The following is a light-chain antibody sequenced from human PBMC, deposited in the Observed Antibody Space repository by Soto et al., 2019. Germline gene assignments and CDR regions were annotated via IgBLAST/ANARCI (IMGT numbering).Light chain of an antibody. J-gene: IGKJ3*01. CDR1: QDISNY. CDR3: QQYDNLPIT. V-gene: IGKV1-33*01. Sequence: DIQMTQSPSSLSASVGDRVTITCQASQDISNYLNWYQQKPGKAPKLLIYDASNLETGVPSRFSGSGSGIDFTFTISSLQPEDIATYYCQQYDNLPITCGPGTKVDIK. CDR2: DAS.